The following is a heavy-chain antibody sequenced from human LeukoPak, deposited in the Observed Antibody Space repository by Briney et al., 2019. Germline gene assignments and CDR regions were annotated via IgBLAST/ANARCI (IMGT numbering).Heavy chain of an antibody. CDR2: IIGGAGGT. Sequence: PGGSLRLSCAASGFSFSSHGMSWVRQAPGKGLEWVSAIIGGAGGTYYADSVKGRFTISRDNAKNTLYLQLNSLRPEDTAVYYCAHGSMYQLDYWGEGTLVTVSS. CDR3: AHGSMYQLDY. J-gene: IGHJ4*02. D-gene: IGHD2-2*01. CDR1: GFSFSSHG. V-gene: IGHV3-23*01.